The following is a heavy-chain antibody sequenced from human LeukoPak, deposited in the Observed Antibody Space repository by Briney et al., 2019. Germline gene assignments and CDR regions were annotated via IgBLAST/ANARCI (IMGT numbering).Heavy chain of an antibody. CDR2: IWYDGSNK. V-gene: IGHV3-30*02. Sequence: PGGSLRLSCAASGFTFRSYGMHWVRQAPGKGLEWVSIIWYDGSNKYYADSVKGRFTISRDNSKNTLYLQMNSLRAEDTAVYYCAKDWKYYYDSSGPFDYWGQGTLVTVSS. J-gene: IGHJ4*02. D-gene: IGHD3-22*01. CDR1: GFTFRSYG. CDR3: AKDWKYYYDSSGPFDY.